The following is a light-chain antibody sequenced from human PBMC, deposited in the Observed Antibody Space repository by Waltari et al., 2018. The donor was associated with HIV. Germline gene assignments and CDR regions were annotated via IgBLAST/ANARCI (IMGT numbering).Light chain of an antibody. J-gene: IGLJ2*01. Sequence: QSALTQPASVSGFLGQSINISCTGISTDSRFYQYVSWYQRYPGKIPRLIIFDINNRPSGFSVHCSVSRAGNSASLTFSGLQSGDEAHYYCASNRLDYTLIFGGGTKLTVL. CDR1: STDSRFYQY. CDR3: ASNRLDYTLI. CDR2: DIN. V-gene: IGLV2-14*03.